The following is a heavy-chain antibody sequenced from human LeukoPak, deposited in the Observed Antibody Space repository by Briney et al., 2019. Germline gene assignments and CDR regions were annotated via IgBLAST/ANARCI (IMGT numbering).Heavy chain of an antibody. CDR1: GFIFSSFG. Sequence: PGRSLRLSCVVSGFIFSSFGMHWVRQAPGKGLEWVAFISYDGSNKYHADPVKGRFTISRDNSKNTLYLQMNSLRAEDTAVYYCAKDRAQWLVGLFDYWGQGTLVTVSS. V-gene: IGHV3-30*18. CDR3: AKDRAQWLVGLFDY. CDR2: ISYDGSNK. J-gene: IGHJ4*02. D-gene: IGHD6-19*01.